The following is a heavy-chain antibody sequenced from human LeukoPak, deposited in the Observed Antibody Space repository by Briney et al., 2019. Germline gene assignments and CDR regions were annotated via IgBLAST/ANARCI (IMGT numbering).Heavy chain of an antibody. CDR3: ARRDCSSTSCSFVY. J-gene: IGHJ4*02. D-gene: IGHD2-2*01. CDR2: IYHSGST. V-gene: IGHV4-38-2*01. CDR1: GYSISSGYY. Sequence: PSETLSLTCAVSGYSISSGYYWGWIRQPPGKGLEWIGSIYHSGSTYYNPSLKSRVTISVDTSTNQFSLKLSSVTAADTDVYYCARRDCSSTSCSFVYWGQGTLVTVSS.